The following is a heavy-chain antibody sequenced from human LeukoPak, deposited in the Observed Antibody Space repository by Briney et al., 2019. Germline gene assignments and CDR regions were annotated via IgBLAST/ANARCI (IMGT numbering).Heavy chain of an antibody. V-gene: IGHV3-23*01. CDR1: GVTFTSYC. J-gene: IGHJ4*02. CDR2: ISGSGGST. D-gene: IGHD3-10*01. Sequence: PGGTLRLSCEASGVTFTSYCMSWVRQPPGKGLEWVSAISGSGGSTYYPDSENGRLIISRDNSKNMLSLKMNSLRVEDTAVYYCAKDESRYYGSGSYNPGLYYFDYWGQGTLVTVSS. CDR3: AKDESRYYGSGSYNPGLYYFDY.